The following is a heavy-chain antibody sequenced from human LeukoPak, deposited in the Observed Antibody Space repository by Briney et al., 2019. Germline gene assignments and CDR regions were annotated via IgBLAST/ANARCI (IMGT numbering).Heavy chain of an antibody. V-gene: IGHV3-7*01. CDR1: GFIFSSYW. CDR2: IKQDGSEK. D-gene: IGHD1-26*01. CDR3: ARDKIVGATHFDY. J-gene: IGHJ4*02. Sequence: GGSLRLSCAASGFIFSSYWVSWVRQAPGKGLEWVANIKQDGSEKYYVDSVKGRFTISRDNAKNSLYLQMNNLRGEDTAVYYCARDKIVGATHFDYWGQGTLVTVSS.